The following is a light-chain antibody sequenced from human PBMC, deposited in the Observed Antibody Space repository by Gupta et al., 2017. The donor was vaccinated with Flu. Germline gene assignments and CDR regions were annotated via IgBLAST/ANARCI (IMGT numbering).Light chain of an antibody. CDR2: DAS. Sequence: PGTLLVSPCEPATLSCRASQSFYSNLAWNQQKPGQAPRLLIYDASKRATDTPARFSGSGSGTDFTLTITSLEPEDAGVYYCQQRENWPDTFGQGTKLEIK. CDR3: QQRENWPDT. J-gene: IGKJ2*01. V-gene: IGKV3-11*01. CDR1: QSFYSN.